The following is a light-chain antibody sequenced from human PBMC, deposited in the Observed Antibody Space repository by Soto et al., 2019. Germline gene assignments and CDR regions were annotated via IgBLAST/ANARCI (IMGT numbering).Light chain of an antibody. V-gene: IGKV4-1*01. CDR3: HQYYSIPRT. CDR2: WAS. CDR1: QSVLHSPTNNNY. Sequence: DIVMTQSPDSLAVSLGERATINCKSSQSVLHSPTNNNYLAWYQKKPGQPPKLLIYWASTRESGVPDRFSGSGSGTDFTLTINSLQAEDAAVYYCHQYYSIPRTFVQGTKVEIK. J-gene: IGKJ1*01.